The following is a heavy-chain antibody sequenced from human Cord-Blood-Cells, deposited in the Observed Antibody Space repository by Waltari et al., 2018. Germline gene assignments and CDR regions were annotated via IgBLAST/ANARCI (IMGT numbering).Heavy chain of an antibody. CDR1: AGPTRSGGYY. CDR3: ARGRLGKYFDL. D-gene: IGHD7-27*01. CDR2: IYYSGST. V-gene: IGHV4-31*03. Sequence: HVPLQASAPGLVESSTTLSLTCSVSAGPTRSGGYYCSWIRQHPGKGLERIGYIYYSGSTYYNPSLKSRVTISVDTSKIQFSLKLSSVTAADTAVYYCARGRLGKYFDLWGRGTLVTVSS. J-gene: IGHJ2*01.